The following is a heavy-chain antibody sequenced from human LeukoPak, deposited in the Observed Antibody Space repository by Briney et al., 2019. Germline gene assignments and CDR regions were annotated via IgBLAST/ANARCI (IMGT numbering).Heavy chain of an antibody. V-gene: IGHV3-33*06. CDR2: IWYDGSNK. CDR1: GFTFSSYG. CDR3: AKDGDYYDSSGYIDY. Sequence: GGSLRLSCAASGFTFSSYGMHWVRQAPGKGLDWVAVIWYDGSNKYYADSVKGRFTISRDNSKKTLYLQMNSLRAEDTAVYYCAKDGDYYDSSGYIDYWGQGTLVTVSS. D-gene: IGHD3-22*01. J-gene: IGHJ4*02.